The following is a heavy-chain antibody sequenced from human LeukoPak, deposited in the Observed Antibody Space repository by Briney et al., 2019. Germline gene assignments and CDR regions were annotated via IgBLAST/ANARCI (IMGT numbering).Heavy chain of an antibody. D-gene: IGHD3-22*01. CDR3: ARVLYYYDSSGYKGGPFDY. V-gene: IGHV4-39*02. CDR1: GGSINRSTYF. CDR2: IYYSGST. J-gene: IGHJ4*02. Sequence: SETLSLTCTVSGGSINRSTYFWGWIRQSPGKGLEWIGSIYYSGSTYYSPSLKSRLTISVDTSMNQFSLKLSSVTAADTAVYYCARVLYYYDSSGYKGGPFDYWGQGTLVTVSS.